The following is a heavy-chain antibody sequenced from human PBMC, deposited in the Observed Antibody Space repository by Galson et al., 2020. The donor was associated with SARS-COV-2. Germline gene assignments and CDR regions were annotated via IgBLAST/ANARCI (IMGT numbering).Heavy chain of an antibody. V-gene: IGHV1-18*01. CDR3: ARVHQPSPHCSSISCHYYYDYYYMDV. CDR2: ISGYNGNT. D-gene: IGHD2-2*01. Sequence: ASVKVSCKTSGYSFSSYGVSWVRQAPGQGLEWMGWISGYNGNTKYAKKVQGRVSLTTDSSTTTAYMELRSLTSDDTAVYYCARVHQPSPHCSSISCHYYYDYYYMDVWGKGTTVTVSS. J-gene: IGHJ6*03. CDR1: GYSFSSYG.